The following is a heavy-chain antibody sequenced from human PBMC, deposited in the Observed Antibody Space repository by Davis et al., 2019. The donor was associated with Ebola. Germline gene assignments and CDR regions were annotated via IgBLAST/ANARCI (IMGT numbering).Heavy chain of an antibody. CDR3: AGRSERGYSPFDY. Sequence: PGGSLRLSCAASGFTFSSYNMNWVRQAPGKGLEWVSSISSRSSYIYYADSVKGRFTISRDNAKNSLYLQMNSLRAEDTAVYYCAGRSERGYSPFDYWGQGTLVTASS. J-gene: IGHJ4*02. D-gene: IGHD3-22*01. V-gene: IGHV3-21*01. CDR2: ISSRSSYI. CDR1: GFTFSSYN.